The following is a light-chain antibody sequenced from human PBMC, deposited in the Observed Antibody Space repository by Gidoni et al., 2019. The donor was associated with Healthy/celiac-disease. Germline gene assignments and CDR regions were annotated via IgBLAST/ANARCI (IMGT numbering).Light chain of an antibody. V-gene: IGLV2-14*01. Sequence: QSALTQPASVSGSPGQSITISCTGTSSDVGGYNYVSWYQQHPGKAPKLMIYEVSNRPSGVSNRFSGSKSGNTASLTISGLQAEDEADYYCSSYTSSGLGGGTKLTVL. CDR1: SSDVGGYNY. CDR3: SSYTSSG. J-gene: IGLJ2*01. CDR2: EVS.